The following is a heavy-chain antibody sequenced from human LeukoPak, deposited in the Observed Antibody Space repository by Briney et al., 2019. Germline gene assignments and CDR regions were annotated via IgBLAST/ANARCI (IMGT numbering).Heavy chain of an antibody. CDR1: GFSLSNNA. Sequence: HPGRSLRLSCAVSGFSLSNNAMHWVRQAPGKGLEWVSAISGSGGSTYYADSVKGRFTISRDNSKNTLYLQMNSLRAEDTAVYYCASRAHFDYWGQGTLVTVSS. V-gene: IGHV3-23*01. J-gene: IGHJ4*02. CDR3: ASRAHFDY. CDR2: ISGSGGST.